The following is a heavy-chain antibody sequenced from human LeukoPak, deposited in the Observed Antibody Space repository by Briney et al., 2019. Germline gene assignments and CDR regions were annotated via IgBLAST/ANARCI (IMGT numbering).Heavy chain of an antibody. CDR3: ASLGDFFGSGSYAPFDY. CDR1: GYTFTGFY. V-gene: IGHV1-2*02. J-gene: IGHJ4*02. CDR2: INPNTGGT. D-gene: IGHD3-10*01. Sequence: GASVKVSCKASGYTFTGFYMHWVRQAPGQGLEWMGWINPNTGGTNYAQKLQGRVTMTRDTSITTAYMELSRLTSDDTPVYYCASLGDFFGSGSYAPFDYWGQGSLVTVSS.